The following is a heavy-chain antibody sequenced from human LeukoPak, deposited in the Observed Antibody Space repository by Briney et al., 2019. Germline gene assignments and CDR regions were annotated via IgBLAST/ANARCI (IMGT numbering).Heavy chain of an antibody. V-gene: IGHV4-39*01. CDR1: GGSISSSSYY. D-gene: IGHD3/OR15-3a*01. Sequence: SETLSLTCTVSGGSISSSSYYWDWIRQPPGKGLECIGSIYYSGSTYYNPSLSSRVTISVDTSKSQFSLNLSSVTAADTAVYYCARQEIGLRSFDPWGQGTLVTVSS. CDR2: IYYSGST. J-gene: IGHJ5*02. CDR3: ARQEIGLRSFDP.